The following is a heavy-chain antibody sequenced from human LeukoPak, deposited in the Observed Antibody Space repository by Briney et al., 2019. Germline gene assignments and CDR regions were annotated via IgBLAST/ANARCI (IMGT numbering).Heavy chain of an antibody. Sequence: ASVKVSCKASGYTFTSYYMHWVRPAPGQGLEGMGIINPSGGSTSYAQKLQGRVTMTRDTSTSTVYMELSSLRSEATAVYYCARAGGIGTDYWGQGALVTVSS. V-gene: IGHV1-46*01. CDR3: ARAGGIGTDY. CDR2: INPSGGST. D-gene: IGHD1-1*01. J-gene: IGHJ4*02. CDR1: GYTFTSYY.